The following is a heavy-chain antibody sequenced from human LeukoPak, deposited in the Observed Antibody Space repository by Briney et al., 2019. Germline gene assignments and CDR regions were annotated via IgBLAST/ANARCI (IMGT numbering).Heavy chain of an antibody. J-gene: IGHJ4*02. CDR2: TKEDGSQK. CDR3: ATGGPMGAS. D-gene: IGHD1-26*01. V-gene: IGHV3-7*01. Sequence: GGSLRLSCAASGLTFSRSWMHWVRQAPGKGLEWVADTKEDGSQKDYVGSVRGRFTISRDNARNSLYLHMNSLRVDDTAVYYCATGGPMGASWGQGTLVIVSA. CDR1: GLTFSRSW.